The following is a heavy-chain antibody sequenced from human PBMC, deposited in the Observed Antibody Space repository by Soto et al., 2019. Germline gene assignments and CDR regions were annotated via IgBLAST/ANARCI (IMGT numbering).Heavy chain of an antibody. V-gene: IGHV3-15*01. D-gene: IGHD3-22*01. CDR2: IKSKTDGGTT. CDR1: GFTFSNAW. CDR3: TTRSYYDSSGPPVDY. J-gene: IGHJ4*02. Sequence: EVQLVESGGGLVKPGGSLRLSCAASGFTFSNAWMSWVRQAPGKGLEWVGRIKSKTDGGTTDYAAPLKGRFTISRDDSNNTLYLQMNSLKTEDTAVYYCTTRSYYDSSGPPVDYWGQGTLVTVSS.